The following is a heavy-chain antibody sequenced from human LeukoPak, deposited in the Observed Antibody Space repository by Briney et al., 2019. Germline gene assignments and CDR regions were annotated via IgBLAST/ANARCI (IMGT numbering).Heavy chain of an antibody. CDR3: ARYTAPLQGFDY. J-gene: IGHJ4*02. V-gene: IGHV4-31*03. D-gene: IGHD2-21*02. CDR2: IYYSGST. Sequence: PSQTLSLTCTVSGGSISSGGYYWSWIRQHPGKGLEWIGYIYYSGSTYYNPSLKSRVTISVDTSKNQFSLKLSSVTAADTAVCYCARYTAPLQGFDYWGQGTLVTVSS. CDR1: GGSISSGGYY.